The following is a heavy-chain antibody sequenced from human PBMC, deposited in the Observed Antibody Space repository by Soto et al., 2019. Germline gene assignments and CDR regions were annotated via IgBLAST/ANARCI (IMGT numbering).Heavy chain of an antibody. Sequence: QVQLVESGGGVVQPGRSLRLSCAASGFTFSNNGMHWVRQAPGKGLEWVAVIRYDGSKKYYADSVMGRFTISRDDPQNTLYLQMSNLRAEDTAVYYCARDAGGWAGYFQVTNWGQGTLVTVSS. D-gene: IGHD2-2*03. CDR1: GFTFSNNG. CDR2: IRYDGSKK. CDR3: ARDAGGWAGYFQVTN. V-gene: IGHV3-33*01. J-gene: IGHJ4*02.